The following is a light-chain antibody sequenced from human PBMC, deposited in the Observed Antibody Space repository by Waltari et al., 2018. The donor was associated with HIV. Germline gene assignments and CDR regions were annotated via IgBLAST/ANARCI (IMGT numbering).Light chain of an antibody. CDR2: DNT. J-gene: IGLJ2*01. V-gene: IGLV1-40*01. Sequence: TISCTGNSSNIGAGYDVHWYQQLPGKAPKLLISDNTNRPSGVPDRFSGSKSGTSASLAITGLRAEDEADYYCQSYPASLTVSLIFGGGTRLTVL. CDR3: QSYPASLTVSLI. CDR1: SSNIGAGYD.